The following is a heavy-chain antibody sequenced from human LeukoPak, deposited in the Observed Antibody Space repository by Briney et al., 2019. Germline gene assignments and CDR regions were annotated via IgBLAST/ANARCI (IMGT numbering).Heavy chain of an antibody. J-gene: IGHJ4*02. Sequence: ASVKVSCKASGYTFTSYYMHWVRQAPGQGLEWMGWINPNSGGTNYAQKFQGRVTMTRDTSISTAYMELSRLRSDDTAVYYCARDAMGYSYGYWDYWGQGTLVTVSS. D-gene: IGHD5-18*01. CDR3: ARDAMGYSYGYWDY. V-gene: IGHV1-2*02. CDR1: GYTFTSYY. CDR2: INPNSGGT.